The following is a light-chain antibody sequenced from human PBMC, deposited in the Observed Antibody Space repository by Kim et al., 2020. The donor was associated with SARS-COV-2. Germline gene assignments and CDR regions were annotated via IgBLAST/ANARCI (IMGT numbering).Light chain of an antibody. CDR3: QAWDSTTAVV. Sequence: SYELTQPPSLSVSPGQTASITCSGDKLGSKYTAWYQQKPGQSPVLVIYEDAWRPSGIPERFSGSSSGNTATLTISGTQAMDEADYYCQAWDSTTAVVFGGGTKVTVL. J-gene: IGLJ3*02. V-gene: IGLV3-1*01. CDR2: EDA. CDR1: KLGSKY.